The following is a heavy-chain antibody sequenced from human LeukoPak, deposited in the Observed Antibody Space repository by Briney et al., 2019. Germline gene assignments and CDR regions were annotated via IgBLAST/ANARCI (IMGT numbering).Heavy chain of an antibody. Sequence: GGSFGVFRAAAGFNCVGYGMHWVRKTTGKGLEWVAVIWYDGSNKYYADSVKGRFTISRDNSKNTLYLQMNSLRAEDTAVYYCAKGMSQCLTQYYFDYWGQGTLVTVSS. CDR2: IWYDGSNK. J-gene: IGHJ4*02. V-gene: IGHV3-33*06. D-gene: IGHD1-14*01. CDR3: AKGMSQCLTQYYFDY. CDR1: GFNCVGYG.